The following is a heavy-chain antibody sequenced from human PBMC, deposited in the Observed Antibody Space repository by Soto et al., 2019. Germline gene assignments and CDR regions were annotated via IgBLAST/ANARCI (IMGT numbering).Heavy chain of an antibody. Sequence: ASAKVSCKASGYTFTSYYMHWVRQAPGQGLEWMGIINPSGGSTSYAQKFQGRVTMTRDTSTSTVYMELSSLRSEDTAVYYCARTKYYYDSSGSPRAFDIWGQGTMVTVSS. V-gene: IGHV1-46*01. J-gene: IGHJ3*02. CDR1: GYTFTSYY. D-gene: IGHD3-22*01. CDR3: ARTKYYYDSSGSPRAFDI. CDR2: INPSGGST.